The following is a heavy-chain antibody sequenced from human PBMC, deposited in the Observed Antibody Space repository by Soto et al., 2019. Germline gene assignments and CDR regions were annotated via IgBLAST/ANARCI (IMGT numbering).Heavy chain of an antibody. CDR3: AREVAKLLWFGEEFDY. Sequence: SETLSLTCTVSGGSISSGDYYWSWIRQPPGKGLEWIGYIYYSGSTYYNPSLKSRVTISVDTSKNQFSLKLSSVTAADTAVYYCAREVAKLLWFGEEFDYWGQGTLVTVSS. D-gene: IGHD3-10*01. CDR2: IYYSGST. CDR1: GGSISSGDYY. J-gene: IGHJ4*02. V-gene: IGHV4-30-4*01.